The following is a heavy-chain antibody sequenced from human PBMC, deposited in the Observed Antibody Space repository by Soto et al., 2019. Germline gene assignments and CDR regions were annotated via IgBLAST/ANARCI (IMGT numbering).Heavy chain of an antibody. J-gene: IGHJ5*02. CDR2: IFSNDEK. V-gene: IGHV2-26*01. CDR1: GFSLSNARRG. D-gene: IGHD3-10*01. Sequence: SGPTLVNPTETLTLACTVSGFSLSNARRGVSWIRQPPGKALEWLAHIFSNDEKSYSTSLKSRLTISKDTSKSQVVLTMTNMDPVDTATYYCARTIITYYYGSGSPNWFDPWGQGTLVTVSS. CDR3: ARTIITYYYGSGSPNWFDP.